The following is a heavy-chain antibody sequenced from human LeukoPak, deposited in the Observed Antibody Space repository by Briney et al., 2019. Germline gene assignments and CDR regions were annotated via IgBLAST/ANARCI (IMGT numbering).Heavy chain of an antibody. V-gene: IGHV3-64*01. CDR2: ISSNGGST. J-gene: IGHJ6*03. Sequence: PGGSLRLSCAASGFTFSSYAMHWVRQAPGKGLEYVSAISSNGGSTYYANSVKGRFTISRDNSKNTLYLQMGSLRAEDMAVYYCAREERSTNYYYYMDVWGKGTTVTVSS. CDR3: AREERSTNYYYYMDV. CDR1: GFTFSSYA. D-gene: IGHD2-2*01.